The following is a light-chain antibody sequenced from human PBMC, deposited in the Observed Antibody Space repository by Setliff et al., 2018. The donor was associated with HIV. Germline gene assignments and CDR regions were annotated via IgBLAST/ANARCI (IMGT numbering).Light chain of an antibody. Sequence: QSVLAQSASVSGSPGQSITISCTGTSSDVGGYNYVSWYQQHPGKAPKLMIYDVSKRPSGVSNRFSGSKSGSTASLTISGLQAEDEADYYCSSYTSSSTLRVFGIGTKVTVL. CDR3: SSYTSSSTLRV. J-gene: IGLJ1*01. CDR2: DVS. V-gene: IGLV2-14*03. CDR1: SSDVGGYNY.